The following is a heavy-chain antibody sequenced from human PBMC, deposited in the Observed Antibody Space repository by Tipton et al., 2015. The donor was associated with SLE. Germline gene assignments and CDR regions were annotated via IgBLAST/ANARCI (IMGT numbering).Heavy chain of an antibody. V-gene: IGHV4-39*01. CDR2: IDYTGNT. CDR1: GDSISSSGYY. Sequence: TLSLTCTVSGDSISSSGYYWGWIRQPPGKGLEWIGSIDYTGNTHYNPSLKSRVTISVDTSANQFSLKVTSVIAADTAMYYCARLADGNRNWFDPWGQGTLVTVSS. D-gene: IGHD6-13*01. CDR3: ARLADGNRNWFDP. J-gene: IGHJ5*02.